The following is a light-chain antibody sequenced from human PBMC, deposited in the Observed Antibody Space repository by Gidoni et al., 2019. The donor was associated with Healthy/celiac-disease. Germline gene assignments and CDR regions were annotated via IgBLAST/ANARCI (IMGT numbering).Light chain of an antibody. CDR3: QQYGNSPEWT. CDR1: QSVSSSY. J-gene: IGKJ1*01. Sequence: DIVLTQSPGTMSLSPGERATLSCRASQSVSSSYLAWYQQKPGQAPRLLIYYASSRSTGVPDRFSGSGSGTDFTLTISRLEPEDFAVYYCQQYGNSPEWTFGQGTKVEIK. CDR2: YAS. V-gene: IGKV3-20*01.